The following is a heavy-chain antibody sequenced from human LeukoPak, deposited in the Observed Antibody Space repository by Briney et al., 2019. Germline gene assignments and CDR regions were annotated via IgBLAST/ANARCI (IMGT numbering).Heavy chain of an antibody. CDR3: AGRYCTSTMCYVGAVAGYEF. CDR1: HDSISTYS. D-gene: IGHD2-2*01. Sequence: PSETLSLTCTVSHDSISTYSWSWIRQPPGKGLEWLGYVPYSGTTNYNPSLKSRVTMSVDMSKSQFSLTLRSVTAADTAVYYCAGRYCTSTMCYVGAVAGYEFWGQGALVTVSS. J-gene: IGHJ4*02. V-gene: IGHV4-59*13. CDR2: VPYSGTT.